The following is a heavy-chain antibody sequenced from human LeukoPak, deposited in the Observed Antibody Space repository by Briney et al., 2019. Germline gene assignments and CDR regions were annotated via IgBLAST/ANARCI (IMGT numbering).Heavy chain of an antibody. CDR3: ARSGGSGFYAFDY. V-gene: IGHV7-4-1*02. Sequence: ASVKVSCKASGYTFTRYYMHWVRQAPGQGLEWMGWINTNTGKAMYAQGFAGRFVFSLDTSVSTAYLQINSLKAEDTAVYYCARSGGSGFYAFDYWGQGTLVTVSA. CDR1: GYTFTRYY. CDR2: INTNTGKA. J-gene: IGHJ4*02. D-gene: IGHD3-10*01.